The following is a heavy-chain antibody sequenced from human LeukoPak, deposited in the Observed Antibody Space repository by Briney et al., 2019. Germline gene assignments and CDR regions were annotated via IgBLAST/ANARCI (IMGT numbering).Heavy chain of an antibody. CDR2: IGTAGDT. J-gene: IGHJ5*02. CDR1: GFTFSSYD. CDR3: ARRMEQLLWGWFDP. Sequence: GSLRLSCAASGFTFSSYDMHWVRQATGKGLEWVSAIGTAGDTYYPGSVKGRFTISRENAKNSLYLQMNSLRAGDTAVYYCARRMEQLLWGWFDPWGQGTLVTVSS. V-gene: IGHV3-13*01. D-gene: IGHD2-21*01.